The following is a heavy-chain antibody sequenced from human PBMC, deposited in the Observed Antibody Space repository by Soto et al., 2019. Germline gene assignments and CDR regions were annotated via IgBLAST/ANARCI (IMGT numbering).Heavy chain of an antibody. J-gene: IGHJ6*01. V-gene: IGHV3-66*01. CDR1: GFTVSSKY. CDR2: IQSGGTT. Sequence: EVQLVESGGGLVQPGGSLRLSCAASGFTVSSKYMSWVRQAPGKGLEWVSLIQSGGTTYYADSVKGRFTISRDSCRNIFQLPRDSLRGEGRAVYYFARVDILSSGASCYGVPVDGWGKG. CDR3: ARVDILSSGASCYGVPVDG. D-gene: IGHD2-15*01.